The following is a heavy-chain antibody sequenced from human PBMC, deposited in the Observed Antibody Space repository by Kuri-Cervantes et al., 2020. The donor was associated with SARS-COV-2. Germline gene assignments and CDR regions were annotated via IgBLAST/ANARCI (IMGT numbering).Heavy chain of an antibody. CDR2: IYTSGST. D-gene: IGHD2-2*01. CDR1: GGSTSSGSYY. V-gene: IGHV4-61*02. J-gene: IGHJ5*02. CDR3: ARAAGPAARTSWFDP. Sequence: LRLSCTVSGGSTSSGSYYWSWIRQPAGKGLEWIGRIYTSGSTNYNPSLKSRVTISVDTSKNQFSLKLSSVTAADTAVYYCARAAGPAARTSWFDPWGQGTLVTVSS.